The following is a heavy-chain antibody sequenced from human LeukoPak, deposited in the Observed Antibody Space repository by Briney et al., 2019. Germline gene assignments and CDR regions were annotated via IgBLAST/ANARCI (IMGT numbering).Heavy chain of an antibody. CDR2: INPNSGGT. CDR1: GYTFTGYY. Sequence: ASVKVSCKASGYTFTGYYMHWVRQAPGQGLEWMGWINPNSGGTNYAQKFQGRVTMTRDTSISTAYMELSRLRSDDTAVYYCARAWGVFYGSGSYPPLPIHWGQGTLVTVSS. J-gene: IGHJ4*02. D-gene: IGHD3-10*01. V-gene: IGHV1-2*02. CDR3: ARAWGVFYGSGSYPPLPIH.